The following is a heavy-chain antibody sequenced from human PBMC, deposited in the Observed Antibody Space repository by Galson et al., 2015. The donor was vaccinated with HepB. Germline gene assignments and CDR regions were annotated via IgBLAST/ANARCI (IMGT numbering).Heavy chain of an antibody. D-gene: IGHD2-8*02. CDR2: ISDSGYNT. J-gene: IGHJ4*02. V-gene: IGHV3-23*01. CDR1: GFTFRSFG. CDR3: APRPYGGAGVVTALDY. Sequence: SLRLSCAVSGFTFRSFGMYWVRQAPGKGLEFVSGISDSGYNTYYADFVKGRFTISRDNSKNMLYLQMNSLRAEDTAVYYCAPRPYGGAGVVTALDYWGPGTLVTVSS.